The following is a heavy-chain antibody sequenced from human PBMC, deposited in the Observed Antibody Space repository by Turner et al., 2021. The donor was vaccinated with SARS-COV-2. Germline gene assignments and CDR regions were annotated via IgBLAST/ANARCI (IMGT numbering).Heavy chain of an antibody. J-gene: IGHJ4*02. CDR1: AFTFSSYW. CDR2: ISYDGSNK. D-gene: IGHD3-10*01. Sequence: VQLVESGGGLVQPGGSLRLSCAASAFTFSSYWMTWVRQAPGKGLEWVAVISYDGSNKYYADSVKGRFTISRDNSKNTLYLQMNSLRAEDTAVYYCAKDGAPFLLYFGEPTFYFDYWGQGTLVTVSS. V-gene: IGHV3-30*18. CDR3: AKDGAPFLLYFGEPTFYFDY.